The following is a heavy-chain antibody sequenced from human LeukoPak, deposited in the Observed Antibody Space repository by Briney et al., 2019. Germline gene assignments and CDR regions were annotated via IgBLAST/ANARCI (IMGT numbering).Heavy chain of an antibody. CDR1: GYTFTGYY. CDR3: ARDSGYCGGGSCYWFDP. J-gene: IGHJ5*02. V-gene: IGHV1-2*02. D-gene: IGHD2-15*01. CDR2: INPNRGGT. Sequence: ASVKVSCKASGYTFTGYYMHWVRQAPGQGLEWMGWINPNRGGTNYAQKFQGRVTMTRDTSISTAYMELSRLRSDDTAVYYCARDSGYCGGGSCYWFDPWGQGTLVTVSS.